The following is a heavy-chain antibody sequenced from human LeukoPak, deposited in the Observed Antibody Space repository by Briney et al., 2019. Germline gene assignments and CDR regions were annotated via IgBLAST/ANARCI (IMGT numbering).Heavy chain of an antibody. CDR3: ARGRGILGSY. D-gene: IGHD6-13*01. V-gene: IGHV4-34*01. CDR1: GGSFSGYY. Sequence: SETLSLTCAVYGGSFSGYYWSWIRQPPGKGLEWIGEINHSGSTNYNPSLKSRVTISVDTSKNQFSLKLSSVTAADTAVYYCARGRGILGSYWGQGTLVTVSS. CDR2: INHSGST. J-gene: IGHJ4*02.